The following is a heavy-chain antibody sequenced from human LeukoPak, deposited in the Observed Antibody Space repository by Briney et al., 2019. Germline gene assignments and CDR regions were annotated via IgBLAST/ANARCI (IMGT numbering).Heavy chain of an antibody. J-gene: IGHJ5*02. Sequence: GGSLRLSCAASGFTFSSYEMNWVRQAPGKGLEWVSYISSSGTTIYYADSVKGRFTISRDNAKNSLYLQMNSLRAEDTAVYYCARVGVVVAATGNLWFDPWGQGTLVTVSA. CDR2: ISSSGTTI. CDR3: ARVGVVVAATGNLWFDP. V-gene: IGHV3-48*03. D-gene: IGHD2-15*01. CDR1: GFTFSSYE.